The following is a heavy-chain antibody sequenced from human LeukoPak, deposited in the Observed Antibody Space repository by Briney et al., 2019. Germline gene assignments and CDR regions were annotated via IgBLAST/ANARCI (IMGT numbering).Heavy chain of an antibody. CDR2: INSDGSST. Sequence: GRSLRLSCAASGFTFSSYWMHWVRQAPGKGLVWVSRINSDGSSTSYADSVKDRFTISRDTAKNTLYMQMNSLRAEDTAVYYCARDPRGYGDYVGFDYWGQGTLVTVSS. D-gene: IGHD4-17*01. J-gene: IGHJ4*02. CDR1: GFTFSSYW. CDR3: ARDPRGYGDYVGFDY. V-gene: IGHV3-74*01.